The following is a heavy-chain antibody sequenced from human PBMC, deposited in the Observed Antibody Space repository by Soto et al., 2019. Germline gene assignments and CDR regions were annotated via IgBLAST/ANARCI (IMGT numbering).Heavy chain of an antibody. J-gene: IGHJ5*02. CDR1: GGSVSSGSYY. V-gene: IGHV4-61*01. CDR3: ARVEMATNNWFDP. Sequence: SETLSLPCTVSGGSVSSGSYYWSWIRQPPGKGLEWIGYIYYTGSTNYNPSLKSRVTISVDTSKNQFSLKLSSVTAADTAVYYCARVEMATNNWFDPWGQGTLVTVSS. CDR2: IYYTGST.